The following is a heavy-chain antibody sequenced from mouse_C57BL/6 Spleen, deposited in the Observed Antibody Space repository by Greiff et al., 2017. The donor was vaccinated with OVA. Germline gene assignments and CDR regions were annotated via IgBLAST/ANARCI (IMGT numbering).Heavy chain of an antibody. CDR3: ANSRNYAMDY. V-gene: IGHV5-17*01. Sequence: EVKLMESGGGLVKPGGSLKLSCAASGFTFSDYGMHWVRQAPEKGLEWVAYISSGSSTIYYADTVKGRFTISRDNAKNTLFLQMTSLRSEDTAMYYCANSRNYAMDYWGQGTSVTVSS. J-gene: IGHJ4*01. CDR2: ISSGSSTI. CDR1: GFTFSDYG.